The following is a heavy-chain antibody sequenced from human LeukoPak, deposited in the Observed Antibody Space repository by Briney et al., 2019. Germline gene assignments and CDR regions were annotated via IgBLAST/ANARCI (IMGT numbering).Heavy chain of an antibody. CDR1: GYTFTHYY. CDR3: ARVRVLVGAAGY. V-gene: IGHV1-2*02. D-gene: IGHD1-26*01. J-gene: IGHJ4*02. Sequence: ASVKVSCKASGYTFTHYYIHWVRQAPGQGLEWMGWINPNSGGTNYAQKFKGRVTMTRDSSISTAYMNLNRLRSDDTAEYYCARVRVLVGAAGYWGQGTLVTVS. CDR2: INPNSGGT.